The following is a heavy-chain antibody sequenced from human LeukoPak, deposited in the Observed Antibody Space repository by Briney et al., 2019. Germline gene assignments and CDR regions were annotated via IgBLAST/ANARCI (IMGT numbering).Heavy chain of an antibody. D-gene: IGHD6-6*01. Sequence: SETLSLTCAVYGGSFSGYYWTWIRQPPGKRLEWIGEINLSGSTSYNPSLKSRVTTSVDTSKNQFSLKLSSVTAADTAVYYCARGSIAARLAYWGQGTLVTVSS. CDR1: GGSFSGYY. J-gene: IGHJ4*02. CDR3: ARGSIAARLAY. V-gene: IGHV4-34*01. CDR2: INLSGST.